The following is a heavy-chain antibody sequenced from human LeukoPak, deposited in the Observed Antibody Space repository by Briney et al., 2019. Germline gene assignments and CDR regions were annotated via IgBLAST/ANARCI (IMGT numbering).Heavy chain of an antibody. D-gene: IGHD5-24*01. CDR2: IIPIFGTA. CDR1: GGTFSSYA. CDR3: ARGYGYNTNFDY. V-gene: IGHV1-69*05. Sequence: GASVKVSCKASGGTFSSYAISWVRQAPGQGLEWMGGIIPIFGTANYAQKFQGRVTITTDESTGTAYMELSSLRSEDTAVYYCARGYGYNTNFDYWGQGTLVTVSS. J-gene: IGHJ4*02.